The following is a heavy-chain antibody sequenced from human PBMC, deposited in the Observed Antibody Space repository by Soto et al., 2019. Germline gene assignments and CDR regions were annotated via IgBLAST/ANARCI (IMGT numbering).Heavy chain of an antibody. J-gene: IGHJ4*02. CDR2: INHSGST. CDR1: GGSFSGYY. V-gene: IGHV4-34*01. CDR3: ASLPATSDFDY. D-gene: IGHD2-2*01. Sequence: PSETLSLTCAVYGGSFSGYYWSWIRQPPGKGLEWIGEINHSGSTNYNPSLKSRVTVSVDTSKNQFSLKLSSVTAADTAVYYCASLPATSDFDYWGQGTLVTVS.